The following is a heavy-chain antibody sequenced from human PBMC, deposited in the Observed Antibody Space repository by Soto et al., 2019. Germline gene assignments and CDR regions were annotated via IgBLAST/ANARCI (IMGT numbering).Heavy chain of an antibody. CDR2: IYYSGST. D-gene: IGHD6-13*01. CDR3: AREGPSKARAAGTYKSWFDP. CDR1: GGSISSYY. V-gene: IGHV4-59*01. Sequence: SETLSLTCTVSGGSISSYYWSWIRQPPGKGLEWIGYIYYSGSTNYNPSLKSRVTISVDTSKNQFSLKLSSVTAADTAVYYCAREGPSKARAAGTYKSWFDPWGQGTLVTVSS. J-gene: IGHJ5*02.